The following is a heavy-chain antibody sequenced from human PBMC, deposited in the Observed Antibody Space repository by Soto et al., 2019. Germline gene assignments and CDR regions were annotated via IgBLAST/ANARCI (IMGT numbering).Heavy chain of an antibody. J-gene: IGHJ4*02. CDR2: ISYDGSNK. V-gene: IGHV3-30*18. D-gene: IGHD3-3*01. CDR3: AKDSLYSDFWSGPNLEN. CDR1: GFTFSSYG. Sequence: QVQLVESGGGVVQPGRSLRLSCAASGFTFSSYGMHWVRQAPGKGLEWVAVISYDGSNKYYADSVKGRFTISRDNSKNTLYLQMNSLRAEDTAVYYCAKDSLYSDFWSGPNLENWGQGTLVTVSS.